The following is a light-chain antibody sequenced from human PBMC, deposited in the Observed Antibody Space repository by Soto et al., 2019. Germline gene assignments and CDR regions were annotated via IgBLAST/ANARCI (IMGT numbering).Light chain of an antibody. Sequence: EVVMTQSPATLSVPPGDRATLSCRASESVSSGLAWYQQKPGQAPRLLIYGGSRRAADVPDRFSGSGSGTEFTLTISSLQSEDFAVYYCQQYNDWPTITFGQGTRLEVK. CDR2: GGS. J-gene: IGKJ5*01. CDR1: ESVSSG. V-gene: IGKV3-15*01. CDR3: QQYNDWPTIT.